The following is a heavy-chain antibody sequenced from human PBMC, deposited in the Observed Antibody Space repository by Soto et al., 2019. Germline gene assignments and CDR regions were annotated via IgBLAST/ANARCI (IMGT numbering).Heavy chain of an antibody. V-gene: IGHV4-31*03. Sequence: PSETLSLTCTVSGGSISSGGSYWSWIRQSPGKGLEWIGYIYYSGTTYYNPSLKSRVSISLDTSKNQFSLKLSSVTAADTAVYYCARSGHLFDSWGQGILVTVSS. CDR1: GGSISSGGSY. CDR3: ARSGHLFDS. J-gene: IGHJ4*02. D-gene: IGHD3-10*01. CDR2: IYYSGTT.